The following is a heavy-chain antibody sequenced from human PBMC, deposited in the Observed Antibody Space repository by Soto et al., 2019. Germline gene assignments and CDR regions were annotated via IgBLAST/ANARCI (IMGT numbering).Heavy chain of an antibody. CDR2: IWYDGSNK. CDR1: GFTFSSYG. CDR3: AGGEMGAQWLPPDYYGMDV. J-gene: IGHJ6*02. Sequence: GGSLRLSCAASGFTFSSYGMHWVRQAPGKGLEWVAVIWYDGSNKYYADSVKGRFTISRDNSKNTLYLQMNSLRAEDTAVYYCAGGEMGAQWLPPDYYGMDVRGQGTPVTVSS. V-gene: IGHV3-33*01. D-gene: IGHD6-19*01.